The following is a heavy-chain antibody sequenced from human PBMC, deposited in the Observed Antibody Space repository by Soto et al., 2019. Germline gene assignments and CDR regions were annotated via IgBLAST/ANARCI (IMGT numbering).Heavy chain of an antibody. V-gene: IGHV6-1*01. J-gene: IGHJ4*02. CDR1: GDRVSSNSAS. Sequence: SQTLSLTCAIFGDRVSSNSASCNWTRQSPSRGLEWLVRTYTRSKYINDNAISAKSRIAINPDTSKNHFSLQLNSVTPDHTPVYSCASTRTGHGVKYIDFWAQGTLVTVSS. CDR2: TYTRSKYIN. CDR3: ASTRTGHGVKYIDF. D-gene: IGHD3-10*01.